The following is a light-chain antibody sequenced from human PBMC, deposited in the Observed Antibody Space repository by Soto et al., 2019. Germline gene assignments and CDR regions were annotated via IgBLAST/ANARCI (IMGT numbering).Light chain of an antibody. J-gene: IGKJ5*01. CDR2: DTS. Sequence: SPATLSLSPGERATLSCRASQSVSSYLAWYQQKPGQAPRLLIYDTSNRATGIPPRFSGSGSGTDFTLTISSLEPEDSAVYYCQQRHMWPITFGQGTRLEIK. CDR3: QQRHMWPIT. CDR1: QSVSSY. V-gene: IGKV3-11*01.